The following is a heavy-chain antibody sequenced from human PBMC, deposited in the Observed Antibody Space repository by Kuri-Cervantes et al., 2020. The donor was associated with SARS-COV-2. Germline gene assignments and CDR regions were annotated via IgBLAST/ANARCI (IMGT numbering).Heavy chain of an antibody. CDR1: GGSFSGYY. V-gene: IGHV4-34*01. CDR2: INHSGST. Sequence: GSLRLSCAVYGGSFSGYYWSWIRQPPGKGPEWIGEINHSGSTNYNPSLKSRVTISVDTSKNQFSLKLSSVTAADTAVYYCARVKGWNDRHYYYYYGMDVWGQGTTVTVSS. J-gene: IGHJ6*02. D-gene: IGHD1-1*01. CDR3: ARVKGWNDRHYYYYYGMDV.